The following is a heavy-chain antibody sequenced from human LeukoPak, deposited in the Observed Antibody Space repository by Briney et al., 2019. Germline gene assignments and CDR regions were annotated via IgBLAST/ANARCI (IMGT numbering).Heavy chain of an antibody. J-gene: IGHJ4*02. V-gene: IGHV3-21*01. D-gene: IGHD4-17*01. CDR1: GFTFSNYN. Sequence: PGGSLRLSCAAPGFTFSNYNMNWVRQAPGKGLEWISSITSTSSYKFYADSVRGRFTISRDNTKNSLYLQMDSLTADDTAVYFCACLRGPSDYWGQGTLVTVSS. CDR3: ACLRGPSDY. CDR2: ITSTSSYK.